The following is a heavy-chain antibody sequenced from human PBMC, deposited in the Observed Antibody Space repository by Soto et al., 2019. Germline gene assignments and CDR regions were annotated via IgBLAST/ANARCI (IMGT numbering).Heavy chain of an antibody. J-gene: IGHJ3*01. CDR1: GFSLTTSGMR. D-gene: IGHD3-10*01. CDR2: IDWDDDK. CDR3: ARSGGVTGDAFGF. Sequence: PTLVNPTQTPTLTCTFSGFSLTTSGMRVSWIRQPPGKALEWLARIDWDDDKFYSTSLKTRLTISKDTSKNQVVLTMTNMDPVDTATYYCARSGGVTGDAFGFWGQGTMVTVSS. V-gene: IGHV2-70*04.